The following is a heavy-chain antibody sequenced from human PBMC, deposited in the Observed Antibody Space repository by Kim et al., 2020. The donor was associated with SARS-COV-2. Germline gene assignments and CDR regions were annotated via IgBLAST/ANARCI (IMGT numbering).Heavy chain of an antibody. J-gene: IGHJ6*03. CDR1: GFTVSSNY. Sequence: GGSLRLSCAASGFTVSSNYMSWVRQAPGKGLEWVSVINSGGSTYYADSVKGRFTISRDNSKNTLYLQMNSLRAEDTAVYYCARESGLWSWGYYYYYMDVWGKGTTVTVSS. CDR3: ARESGLWSWGYYYYYMDV. V-gene: IGHV3-66*01. D-gene: IGHD2-21*01. CDR2: INSGGST.